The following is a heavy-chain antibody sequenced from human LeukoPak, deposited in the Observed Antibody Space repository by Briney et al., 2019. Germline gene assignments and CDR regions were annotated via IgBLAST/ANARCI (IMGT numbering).Heavy chain of an antibody. Sequence: PSETLSLTCTVSGYSISSGYYWGWIRQPPGKGLEWIGSIYHSGSTYYNPSLKSRVTISVDTSKNQFSLKLSSVTAADTAVYYCASTISGSYSIDYWGQGTLVTVSS. CDR2: IYHSGST. D-gene: IGHD1-26*01. CDR1: GYSISSGYY. V-gene: IGHV4-38-2*02. CDR3: ASTISGSYSIDY. J-gene: IGHJ4*02.